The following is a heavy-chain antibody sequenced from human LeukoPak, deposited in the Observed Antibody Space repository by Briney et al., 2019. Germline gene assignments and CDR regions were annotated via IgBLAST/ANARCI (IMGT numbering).Heavy chain of an antibody. D-gene: IGHD3-3*01. CDR1: GGSISGYY. CDR2: INHSGST. J-gene: IGHJ4*02. CDR3: ARVPFSTIFGVVIRDYYFDY. Sequence: SETLSLTCTVSGGSISGYYWSWIRQPPGKGLEWIGEINHSGSTNYNPSLKSRVTISVDTSKNQFSLKLSSVTAADTAVYYCARVPFSTIFGVVIRDYYFDYWGQGTLVTVSS. V-gene: IGHV4-34*01.